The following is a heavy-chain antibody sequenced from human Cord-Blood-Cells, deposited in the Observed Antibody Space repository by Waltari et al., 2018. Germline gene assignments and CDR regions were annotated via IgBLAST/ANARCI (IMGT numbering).Heavy chain of an antibody. CDR3: ARPAMVRGVITPLDGAFDI. J-gene: IGHJ3*02. CDR2: IYPGDSDT. CDR1: GYSFTSYW. D-gene: IGHD3-10*01. Sequence: EVQLVQSGAEVKKPGESLKISGKGSGYSFTSYWIGWVRPMPGKGLEWMGIIYPGDSDTRYSPSFQGQVTISADKSISTAYLQWSSLKASDTAMYYCARPAMVRGVITPLDGAFDIWGQGTMVTVSS. V-gene: IGHV5-51*01.